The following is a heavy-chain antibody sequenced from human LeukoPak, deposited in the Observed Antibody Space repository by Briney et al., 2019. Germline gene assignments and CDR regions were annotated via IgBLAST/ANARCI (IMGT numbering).Heavy chain of an antibody. CDR1: GFTFSSYS. Sequence: GGSLRLSCVASGFTFSSYSMNWVRQAPGKGLEWVSSISSSSSYIYYADSVKGRFTISRDNAKNSLYLQMNSLRAEDTAVYYCARGPPYYDFWSGREYYFDYWGQGTLVTVSS. CDR2: ISSSSSYI. CDR3: ARGPPYYDFWSGREYYFDY. J-gene: IGHJ4*02. D-gene: IGHD3-3*01. V-gene: IGHV3-21*01.